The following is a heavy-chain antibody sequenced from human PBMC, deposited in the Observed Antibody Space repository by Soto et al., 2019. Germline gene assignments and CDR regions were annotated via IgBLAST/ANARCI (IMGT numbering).Heavy chain of an antibody. CDR2: ISSSGSTI. J-gene: IGHJ6*03. CDR1: GFTFSDYY. CDR3: ARRWNYYYYYMDV. V-gene: IGHV3-11*01. Sequence: GGSLRLSCAASGFTFSDYYMSWIRQAPGKGLEWVSYISSSGSTIYYADSVKGRFTISRDNAKNSLYLQMNSLRAEDTAVYYCARRWNYYYYYMDVWGKGTTVTVSS.